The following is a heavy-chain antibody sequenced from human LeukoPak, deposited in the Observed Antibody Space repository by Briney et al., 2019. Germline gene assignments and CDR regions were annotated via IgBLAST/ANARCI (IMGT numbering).Heavy chain of an antibody. CDR1: GFTFSSYG. Sequence: GGSLRLSCAASGFTFSSYGMHWVRQAPGKRLEWVAFIRYDGSNKYYADSVKGRFTISRDNSKNTLYLQMSSLRAEDTAVYYCAKDPGLRPVAGTYYYYYMDVWGKGTTVTISS. D-gene: IGHD6-19*01. J-gene: IGHJ6*03. CDR2: IRYDGSNK. V-gene: IGHV3-30*02. CDR3: AKDPGLRPVAGTYYYYYMDV.